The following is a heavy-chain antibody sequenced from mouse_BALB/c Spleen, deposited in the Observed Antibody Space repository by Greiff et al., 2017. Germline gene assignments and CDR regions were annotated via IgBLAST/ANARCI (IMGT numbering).Heavy chain of an antibody. CDR1: GFTFSDYY. D-gene: IGHD1-1*01. V-gene: IGHV5-4*02. Sequence: EVKVVESGGGLVKPGGSLKLSCAASGFTFSDYYMYWVRQTPEKRLEWVATISDGGSYTYYPDSVKGRFTISRDNAKNNLYLQMSSLKSEDTAMYYCARAGSSLWFAYWGQGTLVTVSA. CDR2: ISDGGSYT. J-gene: IGHJ3*01. CDR3: ARAGSSLWFAY.